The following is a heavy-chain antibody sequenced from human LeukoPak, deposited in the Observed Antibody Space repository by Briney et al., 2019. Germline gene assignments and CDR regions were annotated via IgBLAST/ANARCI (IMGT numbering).Heavy chain of an antibody. V-gene: IGHV4-59*01. CDR3: ARREGATEVDY. Sequence: SETLSLTCTVSGGSISSYYWSWIRQPPGKGLEWIGYIYYSGSTNYNPSLKSRVTISVDTSKNQFSLKLSSVTAADTAVYYCARREGATEVDYWGQGTLVTVSS. CDR1: GGSISSYY. D-gene: IGHD1-26*01. J-gene: IGHJ4*02. CDR2: IYYSGST.